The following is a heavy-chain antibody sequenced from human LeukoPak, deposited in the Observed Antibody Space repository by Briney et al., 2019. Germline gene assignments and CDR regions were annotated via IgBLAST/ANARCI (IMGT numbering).Heavy chain of an antibody. CDR2: INQDGSLK. Sequence: GGSLRLSCTASGFTLSTSWMSWVRQAPGRGLEWVASINQDGSLKHYVDSVKGRFTISRDNAKNSLYPQMNSLRAEDTAVYYCARGLTTDWNHRPYYFDYWGQGTLVTVSS. V-gene: IGHV3-7*01. J-gene: IGHJ4*02. CDR3: ARGLTTDWNHRPYYFDY. D-gene: IGHD1-1*01. CDR1: GFTLSTSW.